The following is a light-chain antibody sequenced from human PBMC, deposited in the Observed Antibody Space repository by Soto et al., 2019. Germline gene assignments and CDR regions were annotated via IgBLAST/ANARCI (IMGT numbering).Light chain of an antibody. CDR1: QTLTNN. J-gene: IGKJ1*01. CDR2: GAY. CDR3: QQYDNWPPA. V-gene: IGKV3-15*01. Sequence: EIVMTQSPATLSVSPGERATLSCRASQTLTNNLAWYQQKPGQAPRLLIYGAYNRATGIPARFSGSGSGTEFTLTISSLQSEDFVVYYCQQYDNWPPAFGQGTKVEVK.